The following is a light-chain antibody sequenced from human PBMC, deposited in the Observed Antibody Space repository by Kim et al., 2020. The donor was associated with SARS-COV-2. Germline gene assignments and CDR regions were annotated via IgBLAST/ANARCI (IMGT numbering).Light chain of an antibody. Sequence: PGKNVTILGARSSGSIDSAYVQWYQQRPGRAPTTVIYEDDQRPSGVPDRFSGSIDSAANSASLTISGLETGDEADYYCQSYDTSSVFGAGTQLTVL. J-gene: IGLJ2*01. CDR1: SGSIDSAY. V-gene: IGLV6-57*03. CDR3: QSYDTSSV. CDR2: EDD.